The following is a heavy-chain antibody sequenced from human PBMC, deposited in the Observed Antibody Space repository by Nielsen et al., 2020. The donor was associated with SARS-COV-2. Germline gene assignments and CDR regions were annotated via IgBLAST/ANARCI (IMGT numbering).Heavy chain of an antibody. Sequence: SETLSLTCTVSGGSISSYYWSWIRQPPGKGLEWIGEINHSGSTNYNPSLKSRVTISVDTSKNQFSLKLSSVTAADTAVYYCARALPRALGYMDVWGKGTTVTVSS. J-gene: IGHJ6*03. CDR2: INHSGST. V-gene: IGHV4-59*01. CDR3: ARALPRALGYMDV. CDR1: GGSISSYY.